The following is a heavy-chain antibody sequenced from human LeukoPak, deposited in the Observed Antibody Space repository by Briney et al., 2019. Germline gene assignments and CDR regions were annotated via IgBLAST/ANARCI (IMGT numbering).Heavy chain of an antibody. J-gene: IGHJ4*02. Sequence: ASVKVSCKASGYTFTGYYMHWVRQAPGQGLEWMGIINPSGGSTSYAQKFQGRVTMTRGMSTSTVYMELSSLRSEDTAVYYCARGPEVYYYDSSGYYSSYWGQGTLVTVSS. CDR2: INPSGGST. CDR1: GYTFTGYY. V-gene: IGHV1-46*01. D-gene: IGHD3-22*01. CDR3: ARGPEVYYYDSSGYYSSY.